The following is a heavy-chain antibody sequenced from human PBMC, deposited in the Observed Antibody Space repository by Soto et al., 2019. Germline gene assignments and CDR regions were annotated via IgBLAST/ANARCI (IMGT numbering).Heavy chain of an antibody. Sequence: QVQLVQSGAEVKKPGSSVKVSCKASGGTFSSYAISWVRQAPGQGLEWMGGIIPIFGTANYAQKFKGRVTITAYESTSTACMELRSLRSEDTAVYYCARDKVGYYDSSGYYRVSVPPDYYYGMDVWGQGTTVTVSS. D-gene: IGHD3-22*01. J-gene: IGHJ6*02. V-gene: IGHV1-69*01. CDR2: IIPIFGTA. CDR3: ARDKVGYYDSSGYYRVSVPPDYYYGMDV. CDR1: GGTFSSYA.